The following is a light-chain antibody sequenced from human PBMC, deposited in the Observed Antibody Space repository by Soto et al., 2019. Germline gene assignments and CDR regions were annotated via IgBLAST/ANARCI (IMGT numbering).Light chain of an antibody. Sequence: QSALTQPASVSGSPGQSITISCTGTSSDVGGYNYVSWYQQHPGKAPKLMIYEVSNRPSGVSDRFSGSKSGTSASLAISGLRSEDEADYHCATWDGSQSGPVFGGGTKLTVL. CDR1: SSDVGGYNY. CDR2: EVS. J-gene: IGLJ2*01. CDR3: ATWDGSQSGPV. V-gene: IGLV2-14*01.